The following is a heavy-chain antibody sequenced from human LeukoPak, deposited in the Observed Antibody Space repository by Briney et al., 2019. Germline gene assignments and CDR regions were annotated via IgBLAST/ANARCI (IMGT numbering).Heavy chain of an antibody. Sequence: GSLRLSCAASGFTFSSYAMSWVRQAPGKGLEWVSAISGSGGSTYYADSVKGRFTISRDNSKNTLYLQMNSPRAEDTAVYYCVKDVFNFGFDPWGQGTLVTVSS. CDR3: VKDVFNFGFDP. D-gene: IGHD1-1*01. J-gene: IGHJ5*02. CDR1: GFTFSSYA. CDR2: ISGSGGST. V-gene: IGHV3-23*01.